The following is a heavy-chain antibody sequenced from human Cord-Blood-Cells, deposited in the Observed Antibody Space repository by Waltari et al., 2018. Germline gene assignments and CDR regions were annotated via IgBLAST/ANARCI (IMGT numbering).Heavy chain of an antibody. J-gene: IGHJ3*02. V-gene: IGHV1-2*02. Sequence: QVQLVQSGAEVKKPGASVKVSCKASGYTFTGYYMHWVRQAPGKGLEWKGWVNPNRGGTNNAQELQGRVTMTRDTSISTAYMELGRLRSDDTAVYYCARDEVRGVIAFDIWGQGTMVTVSS. CDR1: GYTFTGYY. D-gene: IGHD3-10*01. CDR3: ARDEVRGVIAFDI. CDR2: VNPNRGGT.